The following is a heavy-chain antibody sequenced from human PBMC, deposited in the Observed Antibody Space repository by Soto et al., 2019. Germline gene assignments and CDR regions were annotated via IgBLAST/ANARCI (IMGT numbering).Heavy chain of an antibody. Sequence: SETLSLTCTVSGGSVSSCSYYWSWIRQPPGKGLEWIGYIYNSGSTNYNPSLKSRVTISVDTSKNHFSLRMSSVTAADTAVYYFARESDSGSSYFDDCGRGTLVTVSS. V-gene: IGHV4-61*03. CDR3: ARESDSGSSYFDD. J-gene: IGHJ4*02. D-gene: IGHD3-10*01. CDR2: IYNSGST. CDR1: GGSVSSCSYY.